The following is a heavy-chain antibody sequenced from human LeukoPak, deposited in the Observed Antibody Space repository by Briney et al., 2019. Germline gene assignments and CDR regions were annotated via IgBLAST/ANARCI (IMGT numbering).Heavy chain of an antibody. CDR3: ARDSHDFWSGYFSTRWFDP. D-gene: IGHD3-3*01. V-gene: IGHV1-2*02. CDR2: INPNSGGT. J-gene: IGHJ5*02. Sequence: ASVKVSCKASGYTFTGYYMHWVRQAPGQGLEWMGWINPNSGGTNYAQKFQGRVTMTRDTSISTAYMELSRLRSHDTAVYYCARDSHDFWSGYFSTRWFDPWGQGTLVTVSS. CDR1: GYTFTGYY.